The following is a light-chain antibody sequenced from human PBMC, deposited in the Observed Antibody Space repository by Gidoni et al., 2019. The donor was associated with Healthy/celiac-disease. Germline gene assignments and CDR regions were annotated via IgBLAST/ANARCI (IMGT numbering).Light chain of an antibody. CDR3: QQRRNCPPTSS. CDR1: QSVSSY. J-gene: IGKJ2*01. Sequence: EIVLTQSPATLSLSPGERATRSCRASQSVSSYFAWYKQKPGQAPRLLIYDASNRATGIPARFSGSGSGTDFTLTLSSLEPEAFAVYFYQQRRNCPPTSSFGQGTKLEIK. CDR2: DAS. V-gene: IGKV3-11*01.